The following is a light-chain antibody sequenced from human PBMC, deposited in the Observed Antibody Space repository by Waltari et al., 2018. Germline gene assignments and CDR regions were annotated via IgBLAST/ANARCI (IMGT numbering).Light chain of an antibody. Sequence: QSALTQPRSVSGSPGQSVTISCTGTSSNVGAYNYVSWYQHHPGKAPKLMIYDVIKRPSGVPDRFSGSKSGNAASLTISGLQAEDEADYYCCSYAGSYTLVFGGGTKLTVL. CDR2: DVI. CDR1: SSNVGAYNY. J-gene: IGLJ3*02. CDR3: CSYAGSYTLV. V-gene: IGLV2-11*01.